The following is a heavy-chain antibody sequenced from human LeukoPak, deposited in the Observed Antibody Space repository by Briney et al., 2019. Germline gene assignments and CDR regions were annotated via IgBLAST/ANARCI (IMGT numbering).Heavy chain of an antibody. D-gene: IGHD3-10*01. CDR2: IKQNGSEK. J-gene: IGHJ5*02. CDR1: GLTLSGYW. Sequence: GGSLRLSCAASGLTLSGYWMSWVRQAPGKGLEWVANIKQNGSEKYYVDSVMGRFTISRDNAKNSLYLQMNSLRAEDTAVYYCARESLLWEDPGGFDPWGQGTLVTVSS. CDR3: ARESLLWEDPGGFDP. V-gene: IGHV3-7*01.